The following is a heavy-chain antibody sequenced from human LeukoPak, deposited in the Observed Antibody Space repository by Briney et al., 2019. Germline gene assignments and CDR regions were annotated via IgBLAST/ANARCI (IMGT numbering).Heavy chain of an antibody. J-gene: IGHJ4*02. CDR2: INPNSGGT. Sequence: ASVKVSCKASGYTFTGYYMHWVRQAPGQGLEWMGWINPNSGGTNYAQKFQGRVTMTRDTSISTAYMELSRLRSDDTAVYYCAFPRDSSPYYFDYWGQGTLVTVSS. CDR3: AFPRDSSPYYFDY. V-gene: IGHV1-2*02. D-gene: IGHD3-22*01. CDR1: GYTFTGYY.